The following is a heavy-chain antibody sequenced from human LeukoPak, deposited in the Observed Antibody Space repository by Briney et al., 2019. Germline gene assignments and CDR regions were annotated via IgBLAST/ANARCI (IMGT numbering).Heavy chain of an antibody. J-gene: IGHJ4*02. CDR3: ARGLDCTTGSCPDRSLDY. CDR1: GGSFSGYY. CDR2: MNHSGST. V-gene: IGHV4-34*01. Sequence: SETLSLTCAVNGGSFSGYYWTWIRQPPGKGLEWIGEMNHSGSTNYNPSLKSRATILVDTSKNQFSLKLSSVTAADTAVYYCARGLDCTTGSCPDRSLDYWGQGTLVTVSS. D-gene: IGHD2-15*01.